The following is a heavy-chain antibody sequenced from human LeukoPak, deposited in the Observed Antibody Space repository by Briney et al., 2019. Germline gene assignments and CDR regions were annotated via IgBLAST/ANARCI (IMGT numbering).Heavy chain of an antibody. D-gene: IGHD5-18*01. V-gene: IGHV1-69*13. CDR1: GGTFSSYT. J-gene: IGHJ4*02. CDR3: ARQRGGYSYASPEYYFDY. CDR2: IIPIFGTA. Sequence: SVKVSCKASGGTFSSYTISWVRQAPGQGLEWMGGIIPIFGTANYAQKFQGRVTITADESTSTAYMELSSLRSEDTAVYYCARQRGGYSYASPEYYFDYWGQGTLVTVSS.